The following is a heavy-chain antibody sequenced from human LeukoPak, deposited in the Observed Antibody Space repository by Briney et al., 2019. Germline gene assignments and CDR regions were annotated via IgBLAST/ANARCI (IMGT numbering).Heavy chain of an antibody. CDR1: GFTFSSYG. V-gene: IGHV4-34*01. J-gene: IGHJ5*02. CDR2: INHSGST. CDR3: ARGLGCSGGSCYLSWFDP. D-gene: IGHD2-15*01. Sequence: PGGSLRLSCAASGFTFSSYGMHWIRQPPGKGLEWIGEINHSGSTNYNPSLKSRVTISVDTSKNQFSLKLSSVTAADTAVYYCARGLGCSGGSCYLSWFDPWGQGTLVTVSS.